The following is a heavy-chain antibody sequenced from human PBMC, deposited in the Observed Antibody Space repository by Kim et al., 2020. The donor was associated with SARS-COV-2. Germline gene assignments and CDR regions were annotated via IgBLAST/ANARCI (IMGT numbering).Heavy chain of an antibody. J-gene: IGHJ6*02. CDR3: AKGDILVSYYYGMDV. CDR2: ISDDGTYT. D-gene: IGHD2-21*01. V-gene: IGHV3-43*02. Sequence: GGSLRLSCAASGFTFNDYALHWVRQAPGKGLEWVSLISDDGTYTYYADSVKCRFTISRDNSKNSVYLQMDSLRAEDTALYYCAKGDILVSYYYGMDVWGQRTTVTVSS. CDR1: GFTFNDYA.